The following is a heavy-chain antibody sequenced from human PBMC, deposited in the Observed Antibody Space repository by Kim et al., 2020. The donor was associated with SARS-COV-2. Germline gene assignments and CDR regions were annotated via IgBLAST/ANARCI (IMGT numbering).Heavy chain of an antibody. J-gene: IGHJ4*02. CDR3: TRVVPGEGLSLGF. V-gene: IGHV3-49*02. D-gene: IGHD3-16*01. Sequence: YAAAVKGRFTIARDDSKGIAYLQMNSLKTEDTAVYYCTRVVPGEGLSLGFWGQGTLVTVSS.